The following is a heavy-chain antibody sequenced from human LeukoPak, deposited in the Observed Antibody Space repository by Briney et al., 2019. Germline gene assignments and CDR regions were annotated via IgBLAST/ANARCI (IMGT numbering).Heavy chain of an antibody. J-gene: IGHJ4*02. V-gene: IGHV1-18*01. CDR3: ARGSTVRYYYDRSGYYRGAFDY. CDR2: ISGYNGNT. D-gene: IGHD3-22*01. CDR1: GYTFTNYG. Sequence: ASVKVSCKASGYTFTNYGISWVRQAPGQGLEWMGWISGYNGNTNYAQKFQGRVTMTTDTSTSTAYMELRSLRSDDTAVYYCARGSTVRYYYDRSGYYRGAFDYWGQGTLVTVSS.